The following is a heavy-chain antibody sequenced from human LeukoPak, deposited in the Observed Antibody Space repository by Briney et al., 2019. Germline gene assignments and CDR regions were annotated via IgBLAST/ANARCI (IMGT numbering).Heavy chain of an antibody. Sequence: SETLSLTCAVYGXSFSGHYWRWIRQPPGKGLEWIGSIYYSGSTYYNPSLKSRVTISVDTSKNQFSLKLSSVTAADTAVYYCARRVLPYRDGVAFDIWGQGTMVTVSS. J-gene: IGHJ3*02. V-gene: IGHV4-34*01. CDR1: GXSFSGHY. CDR3: ARRVLPYRDGVAFDI. CDR2: IYYSGST. D-gene: IGHD2-8*01.